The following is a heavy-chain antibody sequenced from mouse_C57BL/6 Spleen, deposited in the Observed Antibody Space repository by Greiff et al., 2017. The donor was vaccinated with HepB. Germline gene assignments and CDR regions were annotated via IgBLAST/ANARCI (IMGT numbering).Heavy chain of an antibody. CDR2: ISDGGSYT. Sequence: EVMLVESGGGLVKPGGSLKLSCAASGFTFSSYAMSWVRQTPEKRLEWVATISDGGSYTYYPDNVKGRFTISRDNAKNNQYLQMSHLKSEDTAMYYCARAPHYYGSSHYYAMDYWGQGTSVTVSS. J-gene: IGHJ4*01. CDR3: ARAPHYYGSSHYYAMDY. CDR1: GFTFSSYA. V-gene: IGHV5-4*03. D-gene: IGHD1-1*01.